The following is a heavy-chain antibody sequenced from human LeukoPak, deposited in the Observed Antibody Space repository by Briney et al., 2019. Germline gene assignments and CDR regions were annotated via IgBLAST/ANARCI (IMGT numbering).Heavy chain of an antibody. CDR1: GFTFRSHS. CDR3: AKRVDYGSSWYYFDY. J-gene: IGHJ4*02. CDR2: ISRSSDYI. Sequence: GGSLRLSREASGFTFRSHSMNLVRQAPGKGLQWLASISRSSDYIYYAESVKGRFTISRDNSKDTLYLQMNRLRAEDTAVYYCAKRVDYGSSWYYFDYWGQGTLVTVSS. D-gene: IGHD6-13*01. V-gene: IGHV3-21*01.